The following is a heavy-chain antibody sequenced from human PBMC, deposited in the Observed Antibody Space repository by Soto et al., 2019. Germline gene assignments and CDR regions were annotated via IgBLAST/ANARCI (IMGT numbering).Heavy chain of an antibody. CDR3: ARGGLQHALDV. D-gene: IGHD6-13*01. J-gene: IGHJ6*02. CDR1: GFTFSNYW. V-gene: IGHV3-74*03. CDR2: VNNDGTDT. Sequence: VQLVESGGGLVQPGGSLRLSCAASGFTFSNYWMYWVRQAPGKGLVWVSRVNNDGTDTPQADSVKGRFTISRDNAENTLYLQMNSLRAEDTAVYYCARGGLQHALDVWGQGSTVTVSS.